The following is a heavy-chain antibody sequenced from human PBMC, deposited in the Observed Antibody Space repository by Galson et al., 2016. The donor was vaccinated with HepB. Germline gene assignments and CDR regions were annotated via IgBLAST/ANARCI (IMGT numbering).Heavy chain of an antibody. D-gene: IGHD2-2*01. J-gene: IGHJ5*01. CDR2: IYHTGTS. Sequence: SETLSLTCAVSGASVNSSNWWTWVRQAPGTGLEWIGEIYHTGTSNNNPSLLSRFTMSIDSPRNHFSLNLNSVTAADTAVYYCARASIVPGARMVFDSWGQGILVTVSS. V-gene: IGHV4-4*02. CDR1: GASVNSSNW. CDR3: ARASIVPGARMVFDS.